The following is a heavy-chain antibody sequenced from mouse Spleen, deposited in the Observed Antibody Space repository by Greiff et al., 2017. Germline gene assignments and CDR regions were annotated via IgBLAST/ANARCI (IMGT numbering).Heavy chain of an antibody. Sequence: VQLQQSGPSLVQPSQSLSITCTVSGFSLTSYGVHWVRQSPGKGLEWLGVIWRGGSTDYNAAFMSRLSITKDNSKSQVFFKMNSLQADDTAIYYCAKNNDYGSSSHAMDYWGQGTSVTVSS. V-gene: IGHV2-5-1*01. CDR1: GFSLTSYG. D-gene: IGHD1-1*01. CDR3: AKNNDYGSSSHAMDY. CDR2: IWRGGST. J-gene: IGHJ4*01.